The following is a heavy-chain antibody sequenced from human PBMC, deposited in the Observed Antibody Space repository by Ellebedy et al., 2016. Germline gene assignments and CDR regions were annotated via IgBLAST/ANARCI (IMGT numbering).Heavy chain of an antibody. J-gene: IGHJ4*02. D-gene: IGHD2-21*01. CDR2: IKEDGSET. CDR1: GFTFSSYW. V-gene: IGHV3-7*01. Sequence: GGSLRLXXAASGFTFSSYWMSWVRRAPGKGLEWVANIKEDGSETHYVGSVEGRFTISRDNAKHSLYLQMNSLRAEDTAVYYCARDTGDYFDYWGQGTLVTVSS. CDR3: ARDTGDYFDY.